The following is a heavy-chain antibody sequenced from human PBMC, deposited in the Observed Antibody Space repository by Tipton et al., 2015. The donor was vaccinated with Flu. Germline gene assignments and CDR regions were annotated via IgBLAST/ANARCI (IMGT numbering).Heavy chain of an antibody. CDR3: ARGKHVVVVAAPLPGAFDI. D-gene: IGHD2-15*01. J-gene: IGHJ3*02. Sequence: TLSLTCTVSGGSISSYYWSWIRQPPGKGLEWIGEINHSGSTNYNPSLKSRVTISVDTSKNQFSLKLSSVTAADTAVYYCARGKHVVVVAAPLPGAFDIWGQGTMVTVSS. CDR1: GGSISSYY. CDR2: INHSGST. V-gene: IGHV4-34*01.